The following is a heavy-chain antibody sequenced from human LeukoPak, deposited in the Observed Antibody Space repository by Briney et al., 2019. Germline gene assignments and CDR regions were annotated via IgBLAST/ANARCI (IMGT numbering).Heavy chain of an antibody. Sequence: GASVKVSCKASGYTFTDYYMHWVRQAPGQGLEWMGWINPNSRGTHSEQKFQGRFSMPRDTSISTAYMELSRLRSDDTAVYYCARRAREYSHDAFDIWGQGTMVTVSS. J-gene: IGHJ3*02. D-gene: IGHD5-18*01. CDR3: ARRAREYSHDAFDI. V-gene: IGHV1-2*02. CDR2: INPNSRGT. CDR1: GYTFTDYY.